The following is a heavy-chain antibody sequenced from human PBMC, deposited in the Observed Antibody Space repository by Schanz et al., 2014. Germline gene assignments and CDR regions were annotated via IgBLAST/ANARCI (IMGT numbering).Heavy chain of an antibody. CDR2: ISASGGDT. Sequence: EVHLVESGGGLVQPGGSLRLSCAASEFTFSTDAMSWVRQAPGKGLEWLSVISASGGDTYYADSVKGLFTISRDNSKNTLYLQMNSLRAEDTAVYYCAKVRYSSGWRGDYFDEWGQGTLVTVAS. CDR3: AKVRYSSGWRGDYFDE. D-gene: IGHD6-25*01. CDR1: EFTFSTDA. V-gene: IGHV3-23*04. J-gene: IGHJ4*02.